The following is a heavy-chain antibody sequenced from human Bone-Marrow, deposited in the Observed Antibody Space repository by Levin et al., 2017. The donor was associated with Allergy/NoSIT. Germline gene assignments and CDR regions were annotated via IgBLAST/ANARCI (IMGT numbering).Heavy chain of an antibody. D-gene: IGHD3-10*01. J-gene: IGHJ4*02. CDR2: ISNGGGEK. CDR3: ARATGTAFPGTRYCDR. CDR1: GFLFNTYA. V-gene: IGHV3-30*03. Sequence: GGSLRLSCAASGFLFNTYAMHWARQAPGKGLEWVAFISNGGGEKYYGDSVKGRFTTSRDNSKNTLFLEMDSLIPEDTAVYYCARATGTAFPGTRYCDRWGQGTLVTVSS.